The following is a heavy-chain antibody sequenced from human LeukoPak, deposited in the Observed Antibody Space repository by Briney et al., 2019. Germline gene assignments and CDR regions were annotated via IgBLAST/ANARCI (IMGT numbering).Heavy chain of an antibody. CDR2: IRYDGSNK. Sequence: GGSLRLSCAASGFTFSSYGMHWVRQAPGKGLEWVAFIRYDGSNKYYADSVKGRFTISRDNSKNTLYLQMNSLRAEDTAVYYCARDRLDAFDIWGQGTMVTVSS. CDR1: GFTFSSYG. V-gene: IGHV3-30*02. J-gene: IGHJ3*02. CDR3: ARDRLDAFDI.